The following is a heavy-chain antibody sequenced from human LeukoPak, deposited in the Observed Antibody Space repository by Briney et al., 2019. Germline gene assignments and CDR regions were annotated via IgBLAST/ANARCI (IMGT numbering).Heavy chain of an antibody. J-gene: IGHJ4*02. V-gene: IGHV3-74*01. CDR3: ASSRYSGSYFDY. D-gene: IGHD1-26*01. CDR1: GFTFSSYW. Sequence: PGGSLRLSCAASGFTFSSYWMHWVRQAPGKGPVWVSRINSDGSTTSYADSVKGRFTISRDNAKNTLYLQMNSLRAEDTAIYYCASSRYSGSYFDYWGQGTLVTVSS. CDR2: INSDGSTT.